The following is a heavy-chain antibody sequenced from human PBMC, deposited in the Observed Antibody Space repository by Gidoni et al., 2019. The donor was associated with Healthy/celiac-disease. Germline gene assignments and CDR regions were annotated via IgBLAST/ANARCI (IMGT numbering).Heavy chain of an antibody. D-gene: IGHD3-3*01. J-gene: IGHJ5*02. Sequence: QVTLKESGPVLVNPTEPLTLTCTVSEFSLSNARMGVSWIRQPPGKALEWLAHIFSNDEKAYSTSLKSRRTISKDTSKSQVVLTMTNMDPVETATYYCARVYDFWSGNRLDWFDPWGQGTLVTVSS. CDR3: ARVYDFWSGNRLDWFDP. CDR1: EFSLSNARMG. CDR2: IFSNDEK. V-gene: IGHV2-26*01.